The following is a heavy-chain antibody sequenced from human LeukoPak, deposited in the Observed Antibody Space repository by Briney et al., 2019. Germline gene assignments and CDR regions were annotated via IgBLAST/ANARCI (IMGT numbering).Heavy chain of an antibody. CDR3: ARSSIAARRLQNWFDP. J-gene: IGHJ5*02. CDR1: GDCVSITSAA. V-gene: IGHV6-1*01. CDR2: TYYRSKWYN. Sequence: PSQTLSLSCAISGDCVSITSAAWNWIRQSPSRGLEWLGRTYYRSKWYNDYAVSVKSRITINPDTSKNQFSLQLNSVTPEDTAVYYCARSSIAARRLQNWFDPWGQGTLVTVSS. D-gene: IGHD6-6*01.